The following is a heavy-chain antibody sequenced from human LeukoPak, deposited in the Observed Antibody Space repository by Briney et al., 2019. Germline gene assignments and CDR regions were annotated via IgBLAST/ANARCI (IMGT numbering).Heavy chain of an antibody. D-gene: IGHD1-14*01. CDR3: AKDAVSGTPAFDI. CDR2: MYYSGGT. Sequence: SETLSLTCRVSGASISGYYWSWIRQPPGKGPEWIGHMYYSGGTTYNPSLKSRVSISLDASKKHFSLKLSSVTAADTAVYYCAKDAVSGTPAFDIWGQGTMVTVS. CDR1: GASISGYY. J-gene: IGHJ3*02. V-gene: IGHV4-59*01.